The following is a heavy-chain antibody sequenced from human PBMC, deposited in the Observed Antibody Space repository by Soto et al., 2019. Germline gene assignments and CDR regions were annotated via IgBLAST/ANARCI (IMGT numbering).Heavy chain of an antibody. CDR1: GYSVSSGAYY. V-gene: IGHV4-61*08. CDR2: VYFSGST. J-gene: IGHJ5*02. Sequence: PXETLCLSCSVAGYSVSSGAYYWSWLRQPPGKGLEWIGHVYFSGSTNYIPSLKSRLTMSVDTAKNQFSLKLNSVTAADTAVYYCARIPVDTYMIYWSDHWGQGDQVTVSS. D-gene: IGHD3-16*01. CDR3: ARIPVDTYMIYWSDH.